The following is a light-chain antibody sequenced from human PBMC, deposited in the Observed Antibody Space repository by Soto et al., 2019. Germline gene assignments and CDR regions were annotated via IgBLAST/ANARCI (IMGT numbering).Light chain of an antibody. Sequence: EIVLTQSPGTLSLSPGERATLSCRASQSVSSSYLAWYQQKPGQAPRLLIYGASSRATGIPDRFSGSGSGTDFTLTISRLEPEDFAVYYCQQYGSSHPTFGQGTKV. CDR3: QQYGSSHPT. CDR1: QSVSSSY. J-gene: IGKJ1*01. V-gene: IGKV3-20*01. CDR2: GAS.